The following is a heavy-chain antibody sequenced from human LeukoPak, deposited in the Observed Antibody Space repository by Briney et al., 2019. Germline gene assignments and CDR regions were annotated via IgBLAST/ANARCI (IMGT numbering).Heavy chain of an antibody. CDR3: ARGLDDSSNYYAGGLDV. J-gene: IGHJ3*01. D-gene: IGHD3-22*01. Sequence: SETLSLTCTVSGGSISSGGYYWSWIRQHPGKGLVWIGRFSPSGTTNYNPSLKSRVTMSVDTSKNQLSLRLTSMTAADTAVYYCARGLDDSSNYYAGGLDVWGQGTMVTVSS. CDR1: GGSISSGGYY. CDR2: FSPSGTT. V-gene: IGHV4-61*08.